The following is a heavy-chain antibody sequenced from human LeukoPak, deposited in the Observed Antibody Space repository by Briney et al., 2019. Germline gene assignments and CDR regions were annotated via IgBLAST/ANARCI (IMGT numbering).Heavy chain of an antibody. D-gene: IGHD6-19*01. V-gene: IGHV4-34*01. CDR2: INHSGST. Sequence: SETLSLTCAVYGGSFSGYYWSWIRQPPGKGPEWIGEINHSGSTNYNPSLKSRVTISVDTSKNQFSLKLSSVTAADTAVYYCARIRGSSGWYGGSNFDYWGQGTLVTVSS. CDR3: ARIRGSSGWYGGSNFDY. CDR1: GGSFSGYY. J-gene: IGHJ4*02.